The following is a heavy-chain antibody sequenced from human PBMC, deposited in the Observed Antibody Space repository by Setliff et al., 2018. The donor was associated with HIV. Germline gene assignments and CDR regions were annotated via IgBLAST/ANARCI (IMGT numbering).Heavy chain of an antibody. CDR2: IHPNTGST. J-gene: IGHJ3*02. Sequence: SVKVSCKTSGYTFTAHYIYWVRQAPGHGLELMGRIHPNTGSTNYLQEFQGRVTITRDTSMSTVYMALTGLTSDDTAVYYCGAGGYQNAFDIWGQGTMVTVSS. V-gene: IGHV1-2*06. D-gene: IGHD3-22*01. CDR1: GYTFTAHY. CDR3: GAGGYQNAFDI.